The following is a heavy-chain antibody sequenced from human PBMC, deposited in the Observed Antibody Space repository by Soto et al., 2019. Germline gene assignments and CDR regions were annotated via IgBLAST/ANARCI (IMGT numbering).Heavy chain of an antibody. CDR2: IKQDGSEK. CDR1: GFTFSSYW. Sequence: EVQLVESGGGLVQPGGSLRLSCAASGFTFSSYWMSWVRQAPGKGLEWVVNIKQDGSEKYYVDSVKGRFTISRDNAKNSLYLQMNSLRAEDTAVYYCARDRYSYYDFWSGSLPYYYYGMDVWGQGTTVTVSS. CDR3: ARDRYSYYDFWSGSLPYYYYGMDV. V-gene: IGHV3-7*01. J-gene: IGHJ6*02. D-gene: IGHD3-3*01.